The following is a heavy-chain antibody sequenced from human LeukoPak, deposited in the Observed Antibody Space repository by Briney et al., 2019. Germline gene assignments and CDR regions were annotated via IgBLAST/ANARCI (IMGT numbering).Heavy chain of an antibody. V-gene: IGHV3-74*01. CDR1: GFTFSSYA. CDR3: ARGSRLTPFTGDYVDFDY. D-gene: IGHD4-17*01. Sequence: GGSLRLSCAASGFTFSSYAMSWVRQAPGKGLEWVSRINSDGSSTSYADSVKGRFTISRDNAKNTLYLQMNSLRAEDTAVYYCARGSRLTPFTGDYVDFDYWGQGTLSPSPQ. CDR2: INSDGSST. J-gene: IGHJ4*02.